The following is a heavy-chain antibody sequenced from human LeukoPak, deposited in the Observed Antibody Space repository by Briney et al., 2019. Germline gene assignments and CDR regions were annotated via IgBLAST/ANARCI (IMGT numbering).Heavy chain of an antibody. D-gene: IGHD3-16*01. CDR2: VSAYNGNT. Sequence: ASVKVSCKASGYTFSNYGISWVRQGPGQGLEWLGWVSAYNGNTNYAQKLQGRVTMTTDTSTGIAYMELKSLRSDDTAVYYCARAGGVSFVARWFDPWGQGSLVTVSS. CDR1: GYTFSNYG. J-gene: IGHJ5*02. CDR3: ARAGGVSFVARWFDP. V-gene: IGHV1-18*01.